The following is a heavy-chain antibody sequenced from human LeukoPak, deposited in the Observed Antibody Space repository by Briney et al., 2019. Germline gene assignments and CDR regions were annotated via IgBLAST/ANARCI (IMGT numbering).Heavy chain of an antibody. J-gene: IGHJ4*02. D-gene: IGHD6-13*01. V-gene: IGHV3-48*02. CDR2: ISSTSSTI. CDR1: GFTFSSYS. CDR3: ARHRGGIAAAVDY. Sequence: PGGSLRLSCAASGFTFSSYSMSWVRQAPGKGLEWVSYISSTSSTIYYADSVKGRFTISRDNAKNSLYLQMNSLRDEDTALYYCARHRGGIAAAVDYWGQGTLVTVSS.